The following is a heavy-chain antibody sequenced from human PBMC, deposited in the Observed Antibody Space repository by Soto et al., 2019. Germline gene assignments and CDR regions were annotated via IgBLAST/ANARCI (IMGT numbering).Heavy chain of an antibody. CDR3: AKSRDGYNFGEHYFAY. J-gene: IGHJ4*02. D-gene: IGHD5-12*01. CDR2: ISYDGSNK. Sequence: GGSLRLSCAASGFTFSSYGMHWVRQAPGKGLEWVAVISYDGSNKYYADSVRGRFTISRDNSKNTLYLQMNSLRAEDTAVYYCAKSRDGYNFGEHYFAYWGQGTLVTVSS. V-gene: IGHV3-30*18. CDR1: GFTFSSYG.